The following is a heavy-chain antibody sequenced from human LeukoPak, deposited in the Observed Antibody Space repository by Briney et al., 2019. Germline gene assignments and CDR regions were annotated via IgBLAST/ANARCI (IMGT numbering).Heavy chain of an antibody. V-gene: IGHV3-11*05. D-gene: IGHD2-21*02. Sequence: GGSLRLSRAASGFTFSDYYMSWIRQAPGKGLEWVSYISSSSSYTNYADSVKGRFTISRDNAKNSLYLQMNSLRAEDTAVYYRARVGPAYCGGDCSNWFDPWGQGTLVTVSS. J-gene: IGHJ5*02. CDR3: ARVGPAYCGGDCSNWFDP. CDR1: GFTFSDYY. CDR2: ISSSSSYT.